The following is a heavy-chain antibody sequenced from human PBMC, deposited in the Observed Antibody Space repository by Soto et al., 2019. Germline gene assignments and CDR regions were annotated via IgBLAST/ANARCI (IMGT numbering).Heavy chain of an antibody. CDR2: ITRDGYNK. V-gene: IGHV3-30*04. Sequence: QAVGSLRLSCAGSGFIFKNYALNWVRQAPGKGLEWVASITRDGYNKYYADSVKGRFTISRDNSRDTLSLQMTALTIEDSSVYYCTKSSGGSSSVGMDYWGQGTRVTVSS. CDR1: GFIFKNYA. J-gene: IGHJ4*02. CDR3: TKSSGGSSSVGMDY. D-gene: IGHD6-6*01.